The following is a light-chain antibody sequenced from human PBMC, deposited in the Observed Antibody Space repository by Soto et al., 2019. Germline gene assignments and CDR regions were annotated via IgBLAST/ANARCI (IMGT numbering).Light chain of an antibody. V-gene: IGKV1-33*01. CDR1: QSISSY. CDR3: QQYDNLPLT. J-gene: IGKJ4*01. Sequence: DFQIAQSRSALSASVGERVTITCRASQSISSYLNWYQQKPGKAPKLLIYDASNLETGVPSRFSGSGSGTDFTFTISSLQPEDIATYYCQQYDNLPLTFGGGTKVDI. CDR2: DAS.